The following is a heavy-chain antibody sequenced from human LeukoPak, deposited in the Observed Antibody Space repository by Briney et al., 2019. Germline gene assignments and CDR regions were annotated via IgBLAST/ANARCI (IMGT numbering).Heavy chain of an antibody. Sequence: GGSLRLSCAASGFTFSDYYMSWIRQAPGKGLEWVSYVSSSGSTIYYADSVKGRFTISRDNAKNSLYLQVNSLRAEDAAVYYCARDGVVPAAIGYWGQGTLVTVSS. D-gene: IGHD2-2*02. CDR1: GFTFSDYY. CDR2: VSSSGSTI. CDR3: ARDGVVPAAIGY. J-gene: IGHJ4*02. V-gene: IGHV3-11*01.